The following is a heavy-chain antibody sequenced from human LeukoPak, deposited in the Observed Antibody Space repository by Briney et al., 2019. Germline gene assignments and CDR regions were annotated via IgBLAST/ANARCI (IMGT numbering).Heavy chain of an antibody. CDR3: AKDKTPVSGWYGWIDY. Sequence: PGGSLRLSFAAAGVTFNCYAMSWVRQAPGKGLEWVSTFGGGGGSTYYADSVKGRFTISRDNSKNTLYLQMNSLRAEDTAIYYCAKDKTPVSGWYGWIDYWGQGTLVTVSS. D-gene: IGHD6-19*01. V-gene: IGHV3-23*01. CDR1: GVTFNCYA. J-gene: IGHJ4*02. CDR2: FGGGGGST.